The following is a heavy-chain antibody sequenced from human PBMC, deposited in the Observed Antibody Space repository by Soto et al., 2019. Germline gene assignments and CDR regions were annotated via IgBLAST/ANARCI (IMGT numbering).Heavy chain of an antibody. V-gene: IGHV6-1*01. J-gene: IGHJ5*02. CDR2: TYYRSKWYN. CDR3: ARGLLLSSGWFVQQNWFDP. Sequence: SQTLSLTCAISGASVSSNSAAWNWIRQSPSRGLEWLGRTYYRSKWYNDYAVSVKSRITINPDTSKNQFSLQLNSVTPEDTAVYYCARGLLLSSGWFVQQNWFDPWGQGTLVTVS. D-gene: IGHD6-19*01. CDR1: GASVSSNSAA.